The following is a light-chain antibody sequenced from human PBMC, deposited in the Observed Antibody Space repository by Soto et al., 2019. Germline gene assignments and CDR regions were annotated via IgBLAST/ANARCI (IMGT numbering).Light chain of an antibody. CDR3: QMYVTAPET. V-gene: IGKV1-27*01. CDR1: QDIGKS. J-gene: IGKJ1*01. Sequence: DIQMTQSPSSLSASVGDRLTITCRASQDIGKSLAWYQQRPGKVPKPLIYAASTLRSGVPSRFSGGGSGTHFTLTISNLQPEDVATYYCQMYVTAPETFGQGTKVEIK. CDR2: AAS.